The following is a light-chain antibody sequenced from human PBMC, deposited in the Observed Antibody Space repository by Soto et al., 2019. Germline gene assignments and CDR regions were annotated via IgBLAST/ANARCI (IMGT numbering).Light chain of an antibody. V-gene: IGKV1-39*01. CDR1: QSISSY. Sequence: DIQMTQSPSSLSASVGDRVTITCRASQSISSYLNWYQQKPGKAPKLLIYAASSLQSGVPSRFSGSGSGTDFTLTISSLEPEDFAVYYCQQRSNWPRTWTFGQGTKVDIK. CDR3: QQRSNWPRTWT. CDR2: AAS. J-gene: IGKJ1*01.